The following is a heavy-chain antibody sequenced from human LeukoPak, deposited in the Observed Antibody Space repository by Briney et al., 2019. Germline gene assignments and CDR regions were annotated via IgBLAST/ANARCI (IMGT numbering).Heavy chain of an antibody. Sequence: PGGSLRFSCEASGFSFSSFWMHWVRQAPGEGLGWVSRLNEDGGITNYADFAKGRFTISRDNARNTLYLQMNRLSADDTAVYYCTRDIGGRSAYWGQGTLVTVSS. CDR2: LNEDGGIT. CDR3: TRDIGGRSAY. J-gene: IGHJ4*02. D-gene: IGHD3-16*01. CDR1: GFSFSSFW. V-gene: IGHV3-74*01.